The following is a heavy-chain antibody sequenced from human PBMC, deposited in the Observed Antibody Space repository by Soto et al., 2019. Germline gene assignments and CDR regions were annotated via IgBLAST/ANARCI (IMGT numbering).Heavy chain of an antibody. Sequence: QVQLMQSGAEVKKPGASVRVSCVASGYTFTSYYMHWVRQAPGQGLEWLGVIKLSGGSTTYAQRFQGRVTVTRDTSTSTVYMELRSLRSEDTAVYHCAREGNSYSGMDVWGQLTTVTVS. CDR2: IKLSGGST. CDR3: AREGNSYSGMDV. V-gene: IGHV1-46*01. J-gene: IGHJ6*02. CDR1: GYTFTSYY.